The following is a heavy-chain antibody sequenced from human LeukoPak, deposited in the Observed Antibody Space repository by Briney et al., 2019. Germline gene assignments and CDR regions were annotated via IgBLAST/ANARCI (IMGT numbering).Heavy chain of an antibody. CDR1: GFTFSSYA. J-gene: IGHJ4*02. D-gene: IGHD1-26*01. CDR3: AKGLGGGADY. CDR2: MSDPGGST. V-gene: IGHV3-23*01. Sequence: PGGSLRLSCAASGFTFSSYAMSWVRQAPGKGLEWVSAMSDPGGSTYYADSVKGRFTISRDNSKNTLYLQMNSLRAEDTAVYYCAKGLGGGADYWGQGTLVTVSS.